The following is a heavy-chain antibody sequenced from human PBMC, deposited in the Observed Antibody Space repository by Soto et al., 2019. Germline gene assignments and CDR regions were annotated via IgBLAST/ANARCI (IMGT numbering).Heavy chain of an antibody. CDR1: GFSFSDFG. Sequence: QVQLVESGGGVVQPGRSLRLSCAPSGFSFSDFGMHWVRQAPGKGLEWVAAISHDGSNQYYGDSVKGRFSISRDHSNNRLYLQMNNLIEEDSAIYFCAKETRSRAVTATRVNGMDVWGQGTTVTVSS. V-gene: IGHV3-30*18. D-gene: IGHD2-21*02. CDR2: ISHDGSNQ. J-gene: IGHJ6*02. CDR3: AKETRSRAVTATRVNGMDV.